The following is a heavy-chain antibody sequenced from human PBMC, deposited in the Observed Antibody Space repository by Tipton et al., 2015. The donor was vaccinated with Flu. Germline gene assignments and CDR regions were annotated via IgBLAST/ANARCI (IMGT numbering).Heavy chain of an antibody. D-gene: IGHD3-10*01. V-gene: IGHV4-59*12. CDR2: IYYSGST. CDR3: ARGSGSGTYVIFDY. Sequence: GLVKPSETLSLTCTVSGGSISSYYWSWIRQPPGKGLEWIGYIYYSGSTIYNPSLKSRVTMSVDTSKSQFSLKLRSVTAADTAVYYCARGSGSGTYVIFDYWGQGTLVTVSS. CDR1: GGSISSYY. J-gene: IGHJ4*02.